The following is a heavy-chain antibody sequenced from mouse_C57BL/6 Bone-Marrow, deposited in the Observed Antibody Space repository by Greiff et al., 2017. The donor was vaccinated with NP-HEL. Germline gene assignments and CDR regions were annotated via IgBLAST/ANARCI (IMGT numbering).Heavy chain of an antibody. CDR2: ISDGGSYT. CDR3: ARGGQRRLPYAMDY. J-gene: IGHJ4*01. V-gene: IGHV5-4*03. Sequence: EVMLVESGGGLVKPGGSLKLSCAASGFTFSSYAMSWVRQTPEKRLEWVATISDGGSYTYYPDNVKGRFTISRDNAKNNLYLQMSHLKSEDTAMDYCARGGQRRLPYAMDYWGQGTSVTVSS. CDR1: GFTFSSYA. D-gene: IGHD3-2*02.